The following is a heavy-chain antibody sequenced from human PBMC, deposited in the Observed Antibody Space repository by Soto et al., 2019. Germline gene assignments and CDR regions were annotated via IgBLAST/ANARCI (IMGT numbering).Heavy chain of an antibody. D-gene: IGHD3-10*01. CDR1: GFTFSDHF. CDR3: DRGGGWSFGL. CDR2: IRNKAYSYTT. V-gene: IGHV3-72*01. Sequence: EVQLVESGGGLVQPGGSLRLSCAASGFTFSDHFMDWVRQAPGKGLEWVGRIRNKAYSYTTEYAASVKGRFTISRDDSMNSRHLQRNSLQTADTAVYYSDRGGGWSFGLWGRGTVVTVSS. J-gene: IGHJ2*01.